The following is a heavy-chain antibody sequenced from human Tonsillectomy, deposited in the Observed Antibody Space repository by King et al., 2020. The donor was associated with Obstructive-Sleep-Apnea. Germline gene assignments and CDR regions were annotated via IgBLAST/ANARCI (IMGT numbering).Heavy chain of an antibody. CDR2: IYSGGST. D-gene: IGHD5-18*01. CDR1: GFTVSSNY. Sequence: LVESGGGLVQPGGSLRLSCAASGFTVSSNYMSWVRQAPGKGLEWVSVIYSGGSTYYADSVKGRFTISRHNSKNTLYLQMNSLRAEDTAVYYCAGGVDTAMVYYFDYWGQGTLVTVSS. CDR3: AGGVDTAMVYYFDY. J-gene: IGHJ4*02. V-gene: IGHV3-53*04.